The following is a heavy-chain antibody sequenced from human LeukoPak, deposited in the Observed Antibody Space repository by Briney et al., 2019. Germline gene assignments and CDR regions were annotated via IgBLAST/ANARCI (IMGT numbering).Heavy chain of an antibody. CDR3: AKGQAVVVTSPFDY. V-gene: IGHV3-43*01. CDR1: GFTFDDYT. D-gene: IGHD2-21*02. Sequence: GGALRLSCAASGFTFDDYTMPWVRQAPGKGLEWVSLISWDGGSTYYADSVKGRFTISRDNSKNSLYLQMTSLRTEDTALYYCAKGQAVVVTSPFDYWGQGTLVTVSS. CDR2: ISWDGGST. J-gene: IGHJ4*02.